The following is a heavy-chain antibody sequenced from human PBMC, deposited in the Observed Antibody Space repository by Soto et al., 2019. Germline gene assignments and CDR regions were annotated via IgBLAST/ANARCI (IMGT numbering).Heavy chain of an antibody. CDR3: ARNRSFTLGFYYDGMDV. CDR2: IDPSDSYT. D-gene: IGHD6-6*01. Sequence: PGESLKISCKGSGYSFTSYWISWVRQMPGKGLEWMGRIDPSDSYTNYSPSFQGHVTISADKSLRTAYLQWNSLKASDTALYYCARNRSFTLGFYYDGMDVWGQGTTVTVSS. V-gene: IGHV5-10-1*01. CDR1: GYSFTSYW. J-gene: IGHJ6*02.